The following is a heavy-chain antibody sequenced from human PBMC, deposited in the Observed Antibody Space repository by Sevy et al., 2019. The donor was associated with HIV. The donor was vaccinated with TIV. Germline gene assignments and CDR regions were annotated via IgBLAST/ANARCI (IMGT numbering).Heavy chain of an antibody. V-gene: IGHV1-18*01. Sequence: ASVKVYCKASGYTFTSYGISWVRRAPGQGLEWMGWISAYNGNTNYAQKLQGRVTMTTDTSTSTAYMELRSLRSDDTAAYYCARGERFLQVAGTFDIWGQGTMVTVSS. J-gene: IGHJ3*02. CDR2: ISAYNGNT. CDR1: GYTFTSYG. CDR3: ARGERFLQVAGTFDI. D-gene: IGHD6-19*01.